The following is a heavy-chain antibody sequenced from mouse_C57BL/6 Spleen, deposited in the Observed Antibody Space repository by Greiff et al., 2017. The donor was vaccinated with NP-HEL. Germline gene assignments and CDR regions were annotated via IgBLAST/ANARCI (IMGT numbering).Heavy chain of an antibody. V-gene: IGHV3-1*01. CDR3: ARNYYGSSGFAY. Sequence: DVKLVESGPGMVKPSQSLSLTCTVTGYSITSGYDWHWIRHFPGNKLEWMGYISYSGSTNYNPSLKSRISITHDTSKNHFFLKLNSVTTEDTATYYCARNYYGSSGFAYWGQGTLVTVSA. CDR1: GYSITSGYD. J-gene: IGHJ3*01. CDR2: ISYSGST. D-gene: IGHD1-1*01.